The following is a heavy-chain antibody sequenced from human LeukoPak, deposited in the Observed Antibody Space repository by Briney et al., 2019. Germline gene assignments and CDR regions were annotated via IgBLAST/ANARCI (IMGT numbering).Heavy chain of an antibody. Sequence: SETLSLTCTVYAPSITNYYWGWIRPPDGEGMEWIVRMYTSGRTNYHPSLKSRVTMPVATFKTQFSLKVNSGTAVNTPVYYCTRAGDFARNQRTYYMDVWGKGTTVTVSS. V-gene: IGHV4-4*07. CDR2: MYTSGRT. CDR1: APSITNYY. CDR3: TRAGDFARNQRTYYMDV. J-gene: IGHJ6*03. D-gene: IGHD1-1*01.